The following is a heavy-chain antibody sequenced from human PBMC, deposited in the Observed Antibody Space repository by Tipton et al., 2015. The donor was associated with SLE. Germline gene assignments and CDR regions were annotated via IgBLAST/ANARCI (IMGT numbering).Heavy chain of an antibody. D-gene: IGHD1-26*01. Sequence: TLSLTCTVSGGSMSSYCWSWIRQSPRKGLEWIGYIYDRGATNYNPSPMNRVTISLDRSESQISLRLTSVTAADAAVYYCARIIGRYYLGGFRFDYWGQGALVTVSS. CDR1: GGSMSSYC. V-gene: IGHV4-59*07. J-gene: IGHJ4*02. CDR3: ARIIGRYYLGGFRFDY. CDR2: IYDRGAT.